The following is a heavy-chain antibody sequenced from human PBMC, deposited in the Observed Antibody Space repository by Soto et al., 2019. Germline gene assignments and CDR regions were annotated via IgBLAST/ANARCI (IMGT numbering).Heavy chain of an antibody. D-gene: IGHD3-9*01. CDR2: ISSNGGST. CDR3: VKDRDYDILTGLPFDP. Sequence: GGSLKLSCSASVFPFSSYAMHWVRQAPGKGLEYVSAISSNGGSTYHADSVKGRFTISRDNSKNTLYLQMSSLRAEDTAVYYCVKDRDYDILTGLPFDPWGQGTLVTVSS. V-gene: IGHV3-64D*08. CDR1: VFPFSSYA. J-gene: IGHJ5*02.